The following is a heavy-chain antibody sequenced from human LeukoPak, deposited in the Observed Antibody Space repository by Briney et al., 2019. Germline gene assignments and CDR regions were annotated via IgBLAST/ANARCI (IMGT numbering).Heavy chain of an antibody. J-gene: IGHJ6*03. CDR3: ASASYSGDYYYYYMDV. CDR2: MNPNSGNT. V-gene: IGHV1-8*03. D-gene: IGHD2-21*01. Sequence: ASVKVSFKASGYTFTSYDINWVRQATGLGLECMGWMNPNSGNTGYAQKFQGRVTITRNTSISTAYMELSSLRSEDTAVYYCASASYSGDYYYYYMDVWGKGTTATVSS. CDR1: GYTFTSYD.